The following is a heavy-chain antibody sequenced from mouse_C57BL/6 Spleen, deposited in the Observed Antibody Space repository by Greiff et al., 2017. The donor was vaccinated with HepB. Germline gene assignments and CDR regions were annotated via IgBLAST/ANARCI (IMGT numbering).Heavy chain of an antibody. D-gene: IGHD4-1*01. Sequence: VQLQQSGPELVKPGASVKIPCKASGYTFTDYNMDWVKQSPGKSLEWIGDINPNNGGTIYNEKFKGKATLTVDKSSSTAYMQLRSLTSEDTAVYYCAGWERGRFAYWGQGTLVTVSA. CDR2: INPNNGGT. CDR3: AGWERGRFAY. J-gene: IGHJ3*01. CDR1: GYTFTDYN. V-gene: IGHV1-18*01.